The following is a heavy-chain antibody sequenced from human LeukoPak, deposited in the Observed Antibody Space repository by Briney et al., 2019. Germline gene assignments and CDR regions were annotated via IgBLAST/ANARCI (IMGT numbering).Heavy chain of an antibody. V-gene: IGHV3-30*04. Sequence: GGSLRLSCATSGFTFSSYAFHWVRQAPGKGLEWVATMSFDVNNKYYADSVKGRFTISRDNSKNTVSLQMSSLRADDTAVYYCARAGATVTTNYFDPWGQGTLVTVSS. CDR1: GFTFSSYA. J-gene: IGHJ5*02. D-gene: IGHD4-11*01. CDR2: MSFDVNNK. CDR3: ARAGATVTTNYFDP.